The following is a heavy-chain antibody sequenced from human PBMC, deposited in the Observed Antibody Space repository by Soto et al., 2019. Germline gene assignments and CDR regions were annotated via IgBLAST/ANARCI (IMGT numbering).Heavy chain of an antibody. D-gene: IGHD3-10*01. CDR1: GGNCVNPC. V-gene: IGHV3-15*01. CDR3: TTDCGPSYSVCWFEP. Sequence: AAAGGNCVNPCVSWISKATGKGLEWVGRIKSKTDGGTTDYAAPVKGRFTISRDDSKNTLYLQMNSLKTEDTAVYYCTTDCGPSYSVCWFEPWGQGTLVTVSS. CDR2: IKSKTDGGTT. J-gene: IGHJ5*02.